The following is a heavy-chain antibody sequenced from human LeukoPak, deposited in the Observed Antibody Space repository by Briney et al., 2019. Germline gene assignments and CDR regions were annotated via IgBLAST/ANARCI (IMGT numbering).Heavy chain of an antibody. CDR3: ARGVYDYVWGRGAFDI. J-gene: IGHJ3*02. V-gene: IGHV1-69*04. CDR1: GGTFSSYA. D-gene: IGHD3-16*01. CDR2: IIPILGIA. Sequence: ASVTVSCKASGGTFSSYAISWVRQAPGQGLEWMGRIIPILGIANYAQKLQGRVTITADKSTSTAYMELSSLRSEDTAVYYCARGVYDYVWGRGAFDIWGQGTMVTVSS.